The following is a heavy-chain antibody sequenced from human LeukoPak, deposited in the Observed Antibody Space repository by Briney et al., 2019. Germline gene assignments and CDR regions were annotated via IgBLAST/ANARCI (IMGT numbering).Heavy chain of an antibody. Sequence: PGGSLRLSCAASGFSFSTYAMSWVRQAPGEGLEWVSGLISSGASTYYADSVKGRFTVSRDNSKNMVYLQINSLTAEDTAIYYCGRDSRWAQPDYWGQGTLVTVSS. V-gene: IGHV3-23*01. CDR3: GRDSRWAQPDY. CDR1: GFSFSTYA. J-gene: IGHJ4*02. D-gene: IGHD5-24*01. CDR2: LISSGAST.